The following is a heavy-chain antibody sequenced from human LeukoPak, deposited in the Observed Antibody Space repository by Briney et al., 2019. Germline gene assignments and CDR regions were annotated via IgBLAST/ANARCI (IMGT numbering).Heavy chain of an antibody. Sequence: PGGSLRLSCAASGFTFSSYWMHWVRQAPGKGLVWVSVIYSSGTTYYADSVKGRFTISRDNSKNTLFLQMNSLRAEDTAVYYCARLTVTYYLDSWGQGTLVTVSS. D-gene: IGHD4-17*01. CDR2: IYSSGTT. CDR3: ARLTVTYYLDS. V-gene: IGHV3-53*01. J-gene: IGHJ4*02. CDR1: GFTFSSYW.